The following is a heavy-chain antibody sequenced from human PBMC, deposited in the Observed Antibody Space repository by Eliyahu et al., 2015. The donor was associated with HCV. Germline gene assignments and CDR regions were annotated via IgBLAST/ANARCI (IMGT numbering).Heavy chain of an antibody. CDR1: GASISSXY. CDR2: IYYSGSA. D-gene: IGHD6-19*01. V-gene: IGHV4-59*01. Sequence: QVQLQESGPGLVKPSETLSLTCTVSGASISSXYWSWIRQPPGKGLEWIGYIYYSGSANYNPSLKSRVTISVDTSKNQFSLKLSSVTAADTAVYYCASGGGGIAVAGTGGWFDPWGQGTLVTVSS. J-gene: IGHJ5*02. CDR3: ASGGGGIAVAGTGGWFDP.